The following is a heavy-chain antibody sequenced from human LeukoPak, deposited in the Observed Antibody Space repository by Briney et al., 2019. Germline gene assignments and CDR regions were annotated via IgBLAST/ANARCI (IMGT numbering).Heavy chain of an antibody. D-gene: IGHD5-18*01. J-gene: IGHJ5*02. CDR3: APRGDIEHSYVYGKWFDP. Sequence: SETLSLTCAVYGGSFSAYYWTWIRQPPGKGLECIGEINHSGSSNYNSSLRSRVTISVDTSYKQFSLRLSSVTAADTAVYYCAPRGDIEHSYVYGKWFDPWGQGTRVTVSS. CDR2: INHSGSS. V-gene: IGHV4-34*01. CDR1: GGSFSAYY.